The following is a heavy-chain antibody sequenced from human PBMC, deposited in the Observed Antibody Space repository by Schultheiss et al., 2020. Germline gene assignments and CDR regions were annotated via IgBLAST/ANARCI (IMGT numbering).Heavy chain of an antibody. CDR3: ARGRSTVVTPAYYFDY. D-gene: IGHD4-23*01. V-gene: IGHV3-33*08. CDR2: IWYDGTNK. J-gene: IGHJ4*02. CDR1: GFTFSDFG. Sequence: GGSLRLSCAASGFTFSDFGMNWVRQAPGKGLEWVAVIWYDGTNKYYVDSVKGRFTISRDNAKNSLYLQMNSLRAEDTAVYYCARGRSTVVTPAYYFDYWGQGTLVTVSS.